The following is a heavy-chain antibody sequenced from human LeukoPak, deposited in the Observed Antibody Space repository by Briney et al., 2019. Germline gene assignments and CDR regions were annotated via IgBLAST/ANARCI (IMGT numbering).Heavy chain of an antibody. CDR3: AKDRRVAAAGTVLFDY. J-gene: IGHJ4*02. Sequence: GGSLRLSCAASGFTFSSYGMHWARQAPGKGLEWVAFIRYDGSNKYYADSVKGRFTISRDNSKNTLYLQMNSLRAEDTAVYYCAKDRRVAAAGTVLFDYWGQGTLVTVSS. V-gene: IGHV3-30*02. CDR2: IRYDGSNK. D-gene: IGHD6-13*01. CDR1: GFTFSSYG.